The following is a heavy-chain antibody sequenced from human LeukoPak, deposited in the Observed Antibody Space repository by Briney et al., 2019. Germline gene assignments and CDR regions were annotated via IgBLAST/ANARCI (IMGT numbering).Heavy chain of an antibody. CDR2: INWNGGRT. D-gene: IGHD3-22*01. J-gene: IGHJ3*02. Sequence: PGGSLRLSCAASGFTFDDYGMSWVRQAPGKGLEWVSGINWNGGRTGYADSVKGRFTISRDNAKTSLYLQMNSLRAEDTALYYCARGGGYYDSSGYHDAFDIWGQGTMVTVSS. V-gene: IGHV3-20*04. CDR1: GFTFDDYG. CDR3: ARGGGYYDSSGYHDAFDI.